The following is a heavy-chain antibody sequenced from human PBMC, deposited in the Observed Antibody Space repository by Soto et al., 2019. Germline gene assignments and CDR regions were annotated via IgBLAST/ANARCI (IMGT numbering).Heavy chain of an antibody. Sequence: QVQLVQSGAEVKKPGSSVKVSCKTAGDIFSGYSISWVRQAPGQGLGCMGGIIPIFGTTNYAQRFHGRVTITADKSTSTVYMELYSLKSEDTAVYYCARDLGSGYDPGDYWGQGTLVTVSS. J-gene: IGHJ4*02. D-gene: IGHD5-12*01. V-gene: IGHV1-69*14. CDR3: ARDLGSGYDPGDY. CDR1: GDIFSGYS. CDR2: IIPIFGTT.